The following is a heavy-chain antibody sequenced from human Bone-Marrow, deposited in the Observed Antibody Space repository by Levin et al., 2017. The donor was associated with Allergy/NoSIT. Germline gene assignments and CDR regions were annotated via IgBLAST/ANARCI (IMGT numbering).Heavy chain of an antibody. V-gene: IGHV3-7*01. J-gene: IGHJ1*01. CDR2: IKQDGSET. Sequence: SCAASGFTFSSYWMSWVRQAPGKGLEWVANIKQDGSETYYVDSVKGRFTISRDNAKNSLYLQMNSLRAEDTAVYYCARAYTTVTRYFQHWGQGTLVTVSS. CDR1: GFTFSSYW. D-gene: IGHD4-17*01. CDR3: ARAYTTVTRYFQH.